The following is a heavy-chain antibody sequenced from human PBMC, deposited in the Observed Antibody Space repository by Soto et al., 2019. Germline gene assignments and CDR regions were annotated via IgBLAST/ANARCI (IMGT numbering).Heavy chain of an antibody. Sequence: QVQLVESGGGVVQPGRSLRLSCAASGFTFSSYAMHWVRQAPGKGLEWVAVISYDGSNKYYADSVKGRFTISRDNSKNTLYLQMKSLRAEDTALYYCARDPLWGTAMVLWYFDLWGRGTLVTVSS. CDR3: ARDPLWGTAMVLWYFDL. J-gene: IGHJ2*01. CDR1: GFTFSSYA. CDR2: ISYDGSNK. V-gene: IGHV3-30-3*01. D-gene: IGHD5-18*01.